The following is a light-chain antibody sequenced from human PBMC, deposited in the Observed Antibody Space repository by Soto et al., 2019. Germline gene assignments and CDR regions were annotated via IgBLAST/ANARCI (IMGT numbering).Light chain of an antibody. V-gene: IGKV3-15*01. Sequence: EIVMTQSPATRSVSPGERGTLSCRASQSVSSNLAWYQHKPGQAPRLLIYGASTRATGIPARFSGSGSGTEFTLTINSLQSEDFAVYYCQQYGSSPQTFGQGTKVDIK. J-gene: IGKJ1*01. CDR2: GAS. CDR1: QSVSSN. CDR3: QQYGSSPQT.